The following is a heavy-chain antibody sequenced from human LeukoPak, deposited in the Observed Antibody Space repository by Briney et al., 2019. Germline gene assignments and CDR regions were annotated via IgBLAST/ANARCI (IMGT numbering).Heavy chain of an antibody. CDR3: ARDPPIYQGISSYYYGMDV. CDR2: INTDGSNT. V-gene: IGHV3-74*01. D-gene: IGHD3-3*02. Sequence: GGSLRLSCAASGFTFSSYWMHWVRQAPGKGLVWVSRINTDGSNTAYADSVKGRFTISRDNAKNSLYLQMNSLRAEDTAVYYCARDPPIYQGISSYYYGMDVWGQGTTATVSS. J-gene: IGHJ6*02. CDR1: GFTFSSYW.